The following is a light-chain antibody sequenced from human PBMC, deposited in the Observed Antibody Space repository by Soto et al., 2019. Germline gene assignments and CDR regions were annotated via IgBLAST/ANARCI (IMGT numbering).Light chain of an antibody. J-gene: IGKJ1*01. V-gene: IGKV3-15*01. CDR3: QQYNYWPRT. Sequence: EIVMTQSPATLSVSPGERATLSCRASQSVSSNLAWYQQKPGQAPRLLIYGASTRATGIPARFTASGSGTEFNLTISSLQSEDFAVYYCQQYNYWPRTFGQGTEVEIK. CDR2: GAS. CDR1: QSVSSN.